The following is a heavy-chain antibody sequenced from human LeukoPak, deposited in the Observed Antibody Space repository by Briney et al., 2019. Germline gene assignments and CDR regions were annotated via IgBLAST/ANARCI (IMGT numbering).Heavy chain of an antibody. CDR2: IYTSGST. CDR3: ARSYYGSGSYLYFDY. CDR1: GGSISSYY. Sequence: SETLSLTCTVSGGSISSYYWSWIRQPAGKGLEWIGRIYTSGSTNYYPSLKSRVTMSVDTSKNQFSLKLSSVTAADTAVYYCARSYYGSGSYLYFDYWGQGTLVTVSS. J-gene: IGHJ4*02. D-gene: IGHD3-10*01. V-gene: IGHV4-4*07.